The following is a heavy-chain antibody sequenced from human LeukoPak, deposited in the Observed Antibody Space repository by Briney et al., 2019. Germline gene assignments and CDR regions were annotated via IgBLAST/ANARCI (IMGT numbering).Heavy chain of an antibody. J-gene: IGHJ4*02. CDR2: IYGGGST. D-gene: IGHD3-10*01. V-gene: IGHV3-53*01. Sequence: PGGSLRLSCAASGFTFNNYEMNWVRQAPGKGLEWVSVIYGGGSTSYADSVKGRFTISRDNSKNTLYLQMNSLRAEDTAVYYCARGRGAYYFDYWGQGTLVTVSS. CDR3: ARGRGAYYFDY. CDR1: GFTFNNYE.